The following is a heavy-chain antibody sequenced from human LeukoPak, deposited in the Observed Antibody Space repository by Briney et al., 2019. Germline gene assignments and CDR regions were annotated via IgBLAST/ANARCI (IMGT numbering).Heavy chain of an antibody. CDR1: GFTFSSYG. V-gene: IGHV3-NL1*01. D-gene: IGHD1-1*01. J-gene: IGHJ4*02. Sequence: GGSLRLSCAASGFTFSSYGMHWVRQAPGKGLEWVSVIYSGGSTYYADSVKGRFTISRDNSKNTLYLQMNSLRAEDTAVYYCARGGGWVQIDYWGQGTLVTVSS. CDR2: IYSGGST. CDR3: ARGGGWVQIDY.